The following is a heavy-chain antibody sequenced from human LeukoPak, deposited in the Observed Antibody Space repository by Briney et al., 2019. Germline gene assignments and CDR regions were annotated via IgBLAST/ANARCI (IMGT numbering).Heavy chain of an antibody. CDR2: IYHASST. V-gene: IGHV4-59*12. D-gene: IGHD2-8*02. CDR3: ARELGCTGPSSAPTCYFNHWFDP. CDR1: HDFITSES. Sequence: SKTLSLTCTVSHDFITSESWSWLRKPPGRALEWLGYIYHASSTKYSPSLKSRVTISIDQSKNQFSLKLTSVTAADTAGYYCARELGCTGPSSAPTCYFNHWFDPWGQGTLVTVSS. J-gene: IGHJ5*02.